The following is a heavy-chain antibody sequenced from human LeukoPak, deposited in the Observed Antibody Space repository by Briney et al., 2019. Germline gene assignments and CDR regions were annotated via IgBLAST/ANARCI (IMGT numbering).Heavy chain of an antibody. Sequence: PSETLSFTCTVSGGSISSSSYYWGWIRQPPGKGLEWIGSIYYSGSTYYNPSLKSRVTISVDTSKNQFSLKLSSVTAADTAVYYCARHKVDKYSSSSRYFDYWGQGTLVTVSS. D-gene: IGHD6-6*01. CDR3: ARHKVDKYSSSSRYFDY. J-gene: IGHJ4*02. CDR2: IYYSGST. V-gene: IGHV4-39*01. CDR1: GGSISSSSYY.